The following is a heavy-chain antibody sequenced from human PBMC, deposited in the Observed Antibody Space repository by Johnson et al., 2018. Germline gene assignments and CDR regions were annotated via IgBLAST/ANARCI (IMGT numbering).Heavy chain of an antibody. Sequence: QVQLVESGGGVVQPGRSLRLSCAASGFTFSSYAMHWVRQAPGKGLEWVAVISYDGSNKYYADSVKGRFTISRDNSKNPLYLQMNSLRAEDTAVYYCARADAFDIWGQGTMVTVYS. CDR2: ISYDGSNK. CDR3: ARADAFDI. CDR1: GFTFSSYA. V-gene: IGHV3-30-3*01. J-gene: IGHJ3*02.